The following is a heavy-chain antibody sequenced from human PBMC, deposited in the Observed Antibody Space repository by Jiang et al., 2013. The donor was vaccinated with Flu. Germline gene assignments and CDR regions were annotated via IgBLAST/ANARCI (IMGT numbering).Heavy chain of an antibody. D-gene: IGHD1-26*01. CDR2: SYSGST. CDR3: ARQWDDTGNYYARAHFDS. CDR1: ISSSSCY. J-gene: IGHJ4*02. V-gene: IGHV4-39*01. Sequence: ISSSSCYWGWIRQPQGRGWSGLRVSYSGSTYXKPSLKSRVTMSVDTSKNQXSLNLRSVTAADTAVYYCARQWDDTGNYYARAHFDSWGQGTLVTVSS.